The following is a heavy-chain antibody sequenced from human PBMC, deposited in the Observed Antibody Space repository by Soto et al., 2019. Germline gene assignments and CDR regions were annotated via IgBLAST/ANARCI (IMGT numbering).Heavy chain of an antibody. V-gene: IGHV3-30*18. CDR2: ISYDGSNK. CDR3: AKASDYGDYDYYYYGMDV. D-gene: IGHD4-17*01. CDR1: GFTFSSYG. J-gene: IGHJ6*02. Sequence: GGSLRLSCAAAGFTFSSYGRHWVRRAPGKGLEWVAVISYDGSNKYYADSVKGRFTISRDNSKNTLYLQMNSLRAEDTAVYYCAKASDYGDYDYYYYGMDVWGQGTTVTVSS.